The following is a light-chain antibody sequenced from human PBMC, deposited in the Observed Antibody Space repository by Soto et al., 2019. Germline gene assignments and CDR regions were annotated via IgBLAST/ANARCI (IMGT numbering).Light chain of an antibody. V-gene: IGKV3-20*01. CDR2: AAS. CDR3: QQYGSSSYT. J-gene: IGKJ2*01. CDR1: QSISSSY. Sequence: EIVLTQSPGTLSLSPGERATLSCRASQSISSSYLAWYQQKPGQAPRLLIYAASSRATGIPDRFSGSGSGTDFTLTISRLEPEEFAVYYCQQYGSSSYTFGQGNQLEIK.